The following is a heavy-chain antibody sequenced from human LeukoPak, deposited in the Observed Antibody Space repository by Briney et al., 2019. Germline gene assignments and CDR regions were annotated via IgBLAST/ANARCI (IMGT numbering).Heavy chain of an antibody. V-gene: IGHV4-61*05. CDR1: GGSISSSSYY. J-gene: IGHJ4*02. CDR3: ARVRGGYYDSSGYYVDY. Sequence: PETLSLTCTVSGGSISSSSYYWGWIRQPPGKGLEWIGYIYYSGSTNYNPSLKSRVTISVDTSKNQFSLKLSSVTAADTAVYYCARVRGGYYDSSGYYVDYWGQGTLVTVSS. D-gene: IGHD3-22*01. CDR2: IYYSGST.